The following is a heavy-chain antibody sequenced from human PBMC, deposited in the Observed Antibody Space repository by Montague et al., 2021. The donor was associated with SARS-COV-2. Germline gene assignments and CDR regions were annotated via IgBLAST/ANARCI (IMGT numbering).Heavy chain of an antibody. CDR3: ARDTRIAMLVVVTRYGLDV. CDR2: LCHSGGD. CDR1: GYSISSGYC. Sequence: SETLSLTCSVSGYSISSGYCWGWIRRPPGKGLEWIGSLCHSGGDFYDPSFQSRVTISVDMSKNLFSLKLNSVTAADTAMYYCARDTRIAMLVVVTRYGLDVWGQGTTVTVSS. V-gene: IGHV4-38-2*02. J-gene: IGHJ6*02. D-gene: IGHD3-22*01.